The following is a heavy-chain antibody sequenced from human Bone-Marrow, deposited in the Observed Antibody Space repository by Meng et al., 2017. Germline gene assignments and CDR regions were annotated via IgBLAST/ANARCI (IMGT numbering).Heavy chain of an antibody. Sequence: VQRVGLGGGLVRPGGSLRLSCAASGFTFSSYSMNWGRQAPGKGLGWVSSISSSSSYIYYADSVKGRFTISRDNAKNSLYLQMNSLRAEDTAVYYCSRGDYERINDYWGQGTLVTVSS. CDR2: ISSSSSYI. J-gene: IGHJ4*02. D-gene: IGHD4-17*01. CDR1: GFTFSSYS. CDR3: SRGDYERINDY. V-gene: IGHV3-21*01.